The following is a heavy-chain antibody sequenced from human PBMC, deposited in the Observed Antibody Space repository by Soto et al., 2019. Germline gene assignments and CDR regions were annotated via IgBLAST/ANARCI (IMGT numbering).Heavy chain of an antibody. V-gene: IGHV1-69*01. CDR1: GGTFSSYA. CDR3: ASYYYDSSGSRAEYFQH. J-gene: IGHJ1*01. CDR2: IIPIFGTA. D-gene: IGHD3-22*01. Sequence: QVQLVQSGAEVKKPGSSVKVSCKASGGTFSSYAISWVRQAPGQGLEWMGGIIPIFGTANYAQKFQGRVTITADESTSTAYMELSSLRSEDTAVYYCASYYYDSSGSRAEYFQHWGQGTLVTVSS.